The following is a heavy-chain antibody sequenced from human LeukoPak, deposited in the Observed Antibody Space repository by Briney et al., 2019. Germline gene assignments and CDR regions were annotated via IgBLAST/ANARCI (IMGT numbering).Heavy chain of an antibody. CDR2: IYHSGST. CDR1: GGSFSGYY. Sequence: PSETLSLTCAVYGGSFSGYYWGWIRQPPGKGLEWIGNIYHSGSTYYNPSLKSRVTISVDTSKNQFSLKLSSVTAADTAVYYCARYNWNEVGAFDIWGQGTMVTVSS. CDR3: ARYNWNEVGAFDI. D-gene: IGHD1-20*01. J-gene: IGHJ3*02. V-gene: IGHV4-34*01.